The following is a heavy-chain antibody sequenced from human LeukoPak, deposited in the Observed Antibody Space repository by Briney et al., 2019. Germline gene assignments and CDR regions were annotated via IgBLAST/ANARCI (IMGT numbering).Heavy chain of an antibody. J-gene: IGHJ4*02. CDR1: GGYISGYY. D-gene: IGHD6-19*01. V-gene: IGHV4-4*07. CDR3: ARFPRGGPYNSGWFFDY. CDR2: IYTSGGT. Sequence: SETLSLICTVSGGYISGYYWSWIRQPAGKGLEWIGRIYTSGGTNYNPSLKSRVTRSIDTSKNQFSLKLSSVTAADTAVYYCARFPRGGPYNSGWFFDYWGQGTLVTVSS.